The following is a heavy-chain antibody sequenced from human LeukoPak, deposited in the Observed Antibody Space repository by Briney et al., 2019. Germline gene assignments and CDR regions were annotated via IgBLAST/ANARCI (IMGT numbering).Heavy chain of an antibody. V-gene: IGHV3-53*01. J-gene: IGHJ4*02. CDR2: LYSGGNT. CDR1: GFIVSDNY. Sequence: GGSLRLSCAASGFIVSDNYLTWVRQAPGKGLEWVSVLYSGGNTYYSDSVQGRFTISRDESENTPYLQMNSLRAEDTAVYFCAKGYYGSLGYWGQGTLVTVSS. CDR3: AKGYYGSLGY. D-gene: IGHD3-10*01.